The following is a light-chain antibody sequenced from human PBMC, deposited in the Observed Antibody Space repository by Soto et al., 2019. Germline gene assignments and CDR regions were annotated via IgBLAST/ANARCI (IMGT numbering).Light chain of an antibody. CDR3: QQYGSSPT. CDR2: GAS. Sequence: EIVLTQSPGTLSLSPGERATLSCRASQSVSSSYLAWYQQKPGQAPRLLIYGASSRATGIPDRFSGSGSGTDFTLAISRLEPEDVAGYYWQQYGSSPTFGGGTKVEIK. J-gene: IGKJ4*01. V-gene: IGKV3-20*01. CDR1: QSVSSSY.